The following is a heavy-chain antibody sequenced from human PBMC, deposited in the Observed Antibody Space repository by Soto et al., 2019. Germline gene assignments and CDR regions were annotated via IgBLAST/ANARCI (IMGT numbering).Heavy chain of an antibody. D-gene: IGHD3-3*01. CDR3: AKAIQSYDLWSGYYIAVDY. Sequence: QVQLVESGGGVVQPGRSLRLSCAASGFTFSSYGMHWVRQAPGKGLEWVAVISYDGSNKYYADSVKGRFTISRDNSKNTLYLQMNSLRAEDTAVYYCAKAIQSYDLWSGYYIAVDYWGQGTLVTVSS. J-gene: IGHJ4*02. CDR2: ISYDGSNK. V-gene: IGHV3-30*18. CDR1: GFTFSSYG.